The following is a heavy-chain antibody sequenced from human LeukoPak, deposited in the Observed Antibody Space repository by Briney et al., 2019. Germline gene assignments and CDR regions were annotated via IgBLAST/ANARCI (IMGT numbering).Heavy chain of an antibody. CDR2: IYYSGST. Sequence: SETLSLTCTVSGGSISSYYWSWLRQPPGKGLEWVGYIYYSGSTNYNRSLRSRVTISVDTSKNQFALKLRSVTAADTAVYYCARAFRMYALHNWFDPWGQGTLVTVSS. CDR1: GGSISSYY. J-gene: IGHJ5*02. CDR3: ARAFRMYALHNWFDP. V-gene: IGHV4-59*01. D-gene: IGHD2-8*01.